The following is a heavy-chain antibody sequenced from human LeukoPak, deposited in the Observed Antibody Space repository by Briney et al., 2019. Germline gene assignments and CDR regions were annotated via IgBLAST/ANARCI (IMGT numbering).Heavy chain of an antibody. D-gene: IGHD6-13*01. CDR2: ISSSSSYI. V-gene: IGHV3-21*01. J-gene: IGHJ4*02. Sequence: GGSLTLSCAASGFTFSSYTMTWVRQAPGKGLEWVSSISSSSSYIYYADSVKGRFTISRHNAKNSLYLQMNSLRVEDTAVYYCARASSSWHYFDYWGQGTLVTVSS. CDR3: ARASSSWHYFDY. CDR1: GFTFSSYT.